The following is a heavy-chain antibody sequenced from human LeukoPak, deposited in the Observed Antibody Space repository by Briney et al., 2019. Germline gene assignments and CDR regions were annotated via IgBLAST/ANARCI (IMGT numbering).Heavy chain of an antibody. CDR2: IYHSGST. Sequence: PSETVSLTCAVSGYSISSGYYWGWIRQPPGKGLEWIGSIYHSGSTYYNPSLKSRVTISVDTSKNQFSLKLSSVTAADTAVYYCARHRACSSTSCYTGLFDYWGQGTLVTVSS. V-gene: IGHV4-38-2*01. J-gene: IGHJ4*02. CDR1: GYSISSGYY. D-gene: IGHD2-2*02. CDR3: ARHRACSSTSCYTGLFDY.